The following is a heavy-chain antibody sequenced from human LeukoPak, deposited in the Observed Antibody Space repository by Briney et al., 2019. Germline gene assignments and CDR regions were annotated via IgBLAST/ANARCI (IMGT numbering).Heavy chain of an antibody. CDR2: INPNSGGT. CDR1: GYTFTGYY. V-gene: IGHV1-2*02. Sequence: ASVKVSCKASGYTFTGYYMHWVRQAPGQGLEWMGWINPNSGGTNYAQKFQGRVTMTRDTSISTAYMELSRLRSDDTAVYYCARGVAGTVRRPEDVWGKGTTVTVSS. D-gene: IGHD6-19*01. J-gene: IGHJ6*04. CDR3: ARGVAGTVRRPEDV.